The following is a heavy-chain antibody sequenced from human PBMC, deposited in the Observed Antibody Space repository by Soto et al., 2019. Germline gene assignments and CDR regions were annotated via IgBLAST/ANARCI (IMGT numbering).Heavy chain of an antibody. D-gene: IGHD6-13*01. CDR3: ARGMRGSSWYNWFDP. CDR1: GGSISSYY. Sequence: SETLSPTCTVSGGSISSYYWSWIRQPPGKGLEWIGYIYYSGSTNYNPSLKSRVTISVDTSKNQFSLKLSSVTAADTAVYYCARGMRGSSWYNWFDPWGQGTLVTVS. J-gene: IGHJ5*02. CDR2: IYYSGST. V-gene: IGHV4-59*01.